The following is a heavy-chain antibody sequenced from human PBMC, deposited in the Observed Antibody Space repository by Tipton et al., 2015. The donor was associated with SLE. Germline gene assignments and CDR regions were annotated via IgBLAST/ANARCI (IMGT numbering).Heavy chain of an antibody. CDR1: GYSISSGYY. J-gene: IGHJ4*02. V-gene: IGHV4-38-2*01. CDR2: IYHSGST. CDR3: ASYIYYPKGYFDY. Sequence: TLSLTCAVSGYSISSGYYWGWIRQPPGKGLEWIGSIYHSGSTYYNPSLKSRVTTSVDTSKNQFSLKLSSVTAADTAVYYCASYIYYPKGYFDYWGQGTLVTVSS. D-gene: IGHD5-24*01.